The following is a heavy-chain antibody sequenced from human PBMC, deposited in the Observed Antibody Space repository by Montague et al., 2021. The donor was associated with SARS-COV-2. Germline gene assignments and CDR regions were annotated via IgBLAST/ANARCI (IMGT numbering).Heavy chain of an antibody. Sequence: TLSLTCTVSGGSISSGGYYWCWVRQPPGKGLDWIGYIFYRGGTYYNPSLKSRVSMSIDTSKIQFSLNLNSVTAADTAVYYCARANYYVMTSKAYAMDVWGQGTTVTVSS. CDR3: ARANYYVMTSKAYAMDV. J-gene: IGHJ6*02. V-gene: IGHV4-31*03. D-gene: IGHD3-16*01. CDR1: GGSISSGGYY. CDR2: IFYRGGT.